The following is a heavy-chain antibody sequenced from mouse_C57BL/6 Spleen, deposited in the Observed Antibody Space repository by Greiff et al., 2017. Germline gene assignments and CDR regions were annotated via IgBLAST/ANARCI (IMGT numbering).Heavy chain of an antibody. CDR2: IDPSDSYT. CDR3: ARWGTTVVRFDY. V-gene: IGHV1-50*01. J-gene: IGHJ2*01. Sequence: VQLQQPGAELVKPGASVKLSCKASGYTFTSYWMTWVKQRPGQGLEWIGEIDPSDSYTNYNQKFKGKATVTVDTSSSTAYMQLSSLTSEDSAVYYCARWGTTVVRFDYWGQGTTLTVSS. D-gene: IGHD1-1*01. CDR1: GYTFTSYW.